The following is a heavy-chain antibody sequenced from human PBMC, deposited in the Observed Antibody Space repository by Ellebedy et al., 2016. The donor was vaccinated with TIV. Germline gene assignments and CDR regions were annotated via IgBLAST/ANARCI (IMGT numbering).Heavy chain of an antibody. CDR2: INNDGSST. J-gene: IGHJ4*02. CDR1: GFTFSTYW. D-gene: IGHD3-10*01. V-gene: IGHV3-74*01. CDR3: ARGHREHSGSLDY. Sequence: LSLTCAASGFTFSTYWMNWVRQAPGKGLVWVARINNDGSSTNYADSVKGRFTISRDNAKNTLYLQMNTLRADDTAVYFCARGHREHSGSLDYWGQGALVTVSS.